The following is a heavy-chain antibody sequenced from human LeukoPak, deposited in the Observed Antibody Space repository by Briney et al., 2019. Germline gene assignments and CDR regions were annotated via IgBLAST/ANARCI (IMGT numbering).Heavy chain of an antibody. Sequence: GGSLRLSCAASGFTFSSYAMSWVRQAPGKGLEWVSAISGSGGSTYYADSVKGRFTISRDNSKNTLYLQMNSLRAEDTVVYYCAKSKDPYYYDSSGYYYNWGQGTLVTVSS. D-gene: IGHD3-22*01. V-gene: IGHV3-23*01. CDR2: ISGSGGST. CDR3: AKSKDPYYYDSSGYYYN. CDR1: GFTFSSYA. J-gene: IGHJ4*02.